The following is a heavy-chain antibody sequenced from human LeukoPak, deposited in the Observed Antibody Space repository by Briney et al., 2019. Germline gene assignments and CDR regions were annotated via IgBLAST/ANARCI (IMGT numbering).Heavy chain of an antibody. J-gene: IGHJ4*02. CDR2: IYTSGST. D-gene: IGHD6-13*01. CDR1: GGSISSGSYY. CDR3: ARDGAPVSSSWFDY. Sequence: ASETLSLTCTVSGGSISSGSYYWSWIRQPAGKGLEWIGRIYTSGSTNYNPSLKSRVTISVDTSKNQFSLKLSSVTAADTAVYYCARDGAPVSSSWFDYWGQGTLVTVSS. V-gene: IGHV4-61*02.